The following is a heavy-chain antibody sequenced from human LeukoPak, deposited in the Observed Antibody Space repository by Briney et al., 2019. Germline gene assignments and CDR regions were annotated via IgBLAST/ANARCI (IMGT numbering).Heavy chain of an antibody. CDR1: GFTFSSYA. CDR2: MSFDGFSK. Sequence: GGSLRLSCAASGFTFSSYAMHWVRQAPGKGLEWVSAMSFDGFSKYYADSLKGRLSISRDDSKNTVYLQMNSLRLEDTAVYYCAREGHTSGYCGTFDVWGQGTTVVVS. D-gene: IGHD3-22*01. J-gene: IGHJ3*01. V-gene: IGHV3-30*04. CDR3: AREGHTSGYCGTFDV.